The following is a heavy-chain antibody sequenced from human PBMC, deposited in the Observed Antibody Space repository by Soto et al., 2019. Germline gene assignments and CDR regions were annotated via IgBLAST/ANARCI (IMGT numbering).Heavy chain of an antibody. CDR2: IYSGGDT. J-gene: IGHJ6*04. CDR1: GFAVRHNY. V-gene: IGHV3-53*04. CDR3: ARKTDSIPAGGDV. D-gene: IGHD2-21*01. Sequence: EVQLVESGGGLVQPGGSLRLSCTASGFAVRHNYMTWVRQAPGKGLEWVSLIYSGGDTPYADSVKGRFTISRHTSKNTLYLQMNSLRAEDTAVYYCARKTDSIPAGGDVWGKGTAVTVSS.